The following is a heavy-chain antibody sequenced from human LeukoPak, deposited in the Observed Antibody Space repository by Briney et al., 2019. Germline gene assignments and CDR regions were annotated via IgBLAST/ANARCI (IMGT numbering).Heavy chain of an antibody. CDR1: GGSFSGYY. CDR3: AKYDSRGWFDP. D-gene: IGHD3-3*01. Sequence: SETLSLTCAVYGGSFSGYYWSWIRQPPGKGLEWIGYIYSSGSTNYNPSLKSRVTISVDTSKNQFSLKLSSVTAADTAVYYCAKYDSRGWFDPWGQGTLVTVSS. V-gene: IGHV4-59*08. CDR2: IYSSGST. J-gene: IGHJ5*02.